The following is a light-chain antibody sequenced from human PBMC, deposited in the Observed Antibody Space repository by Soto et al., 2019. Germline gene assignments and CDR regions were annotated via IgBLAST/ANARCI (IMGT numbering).Light chain of an antibody. Sequence: QSVLTQPPSVSGAPGQRVTISCTGSSSNIGAGYDVHWYQQLPGTAPKLLIYGNGNRPSGVPDRSSGSKSGTSASLAITGLQAEDEADYYCQSYDSSVSKVVFGGGTKLTVL. CDR3: QSYDSSVSKVV. V-gene: IGLV1-40*01. J-gene: IGLJ2*01. CDR2: GNG. CDR1: SSNIGAGYD.